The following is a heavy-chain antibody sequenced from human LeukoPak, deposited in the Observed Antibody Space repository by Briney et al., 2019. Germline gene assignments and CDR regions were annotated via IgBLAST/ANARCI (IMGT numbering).Heavy chain of an antibody. D-gene: IGHD2-15*01. V-gene: IGHV1-58*01. CDR2: IVVGSGNT. CDR3: ALLYCSGGSCSFDY. J-gene: IGHJ4*02. Sequence: SVKVSCKASGFTFTSSAVQWVRQARGQRLEWIGWIVVGSGNTNYAQKFQERVTITRDMSTSTAYMELSSLRSEDTAVYYCALLYCSGGSCSFDYWGQGTLVTVSS. CDR1: GFTFTSSA.